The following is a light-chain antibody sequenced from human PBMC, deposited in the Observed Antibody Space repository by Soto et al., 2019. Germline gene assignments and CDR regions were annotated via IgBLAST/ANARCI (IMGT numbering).Light chain of an antibody. CDR2: WAS. CDR3: QQYYRIPHM. J-gene: IGKJ1*01. Sequence: DIVMTQSPDSLAVSLGEGATITCKSSQSVFDSSDGYDYLAWYQQKSGQPPKLLISWASTRESGVPDRFSGGGSGTDFTLTISSLQAEDVAVYYCQQYYRIPHMFGQGTKVEIK. V-gene: IGKV4-1*01. CDR1: QSVFDSSDGYDY.